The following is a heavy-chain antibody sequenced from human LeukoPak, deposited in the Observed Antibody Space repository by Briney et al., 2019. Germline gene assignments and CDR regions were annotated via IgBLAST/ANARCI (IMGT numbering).Heavy chain of an antibody. CDR2: IYYSGST. V-gene: IGHV4-39*07. CDR1: GGSISSSSYY. D-gene: IGHD4-17*01. J-gene: IGHJ4*02. Sequence: PSGTLSLTCTVSGGSISSSSYYWGWIRQPPGKGLEWIGSIYYSGSTYYNPSLKSRVTISVDTSKNQFSLKLSSVTAADTAVYYCARPGYGVFDYWGQGTLVTVSS. CDR3: ARPGYGVFDY.